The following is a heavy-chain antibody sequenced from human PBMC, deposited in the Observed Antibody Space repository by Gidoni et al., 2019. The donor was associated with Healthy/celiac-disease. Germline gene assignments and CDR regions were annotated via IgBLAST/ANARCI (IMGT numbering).Heavy chain of an antibody. Sequence: VQLVQSEAEVQTPGASGKVSCKASGYTFTGYYMHWVRQAPGKGLEWMGWINPNSGGTNYAQKFQGRVTMTRDTSISTAYMELSRLRSDDTAVYYCARGSITFGGVIVTYYFDYWGQGTLVTVSS. CDR2: INPNSGGT. CDR1: GYTFTGYY. D-gene: IGHD3-16*02. V-gene: IGHV1-2*02. J-gene: IGHJ4*02. CDR3: ARGSITFGGVIVTYYFDY.